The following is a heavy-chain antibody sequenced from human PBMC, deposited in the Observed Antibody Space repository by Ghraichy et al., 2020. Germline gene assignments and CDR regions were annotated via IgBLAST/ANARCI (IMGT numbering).Heavy chain of an antibody. CDR2: IDCDSTYI. D-gene: IGHD6-19*01. Sequence: SLLLSCVASGLSFRSYSMNWVRQAPGKGLEWVSSIDCDSTYIYYADSVEGRFTISRDNAKNSLYLQMNSLRAEDTAVYYCAREGRAVAGARGYYYYMDVWGKGTTVTVSS. CDR1: GLSFRSYS. CDR3: AREGRAVAGARGYYYYMDV. J-gene: IGHJ6*03. V-gene: IGHV3-21*01.